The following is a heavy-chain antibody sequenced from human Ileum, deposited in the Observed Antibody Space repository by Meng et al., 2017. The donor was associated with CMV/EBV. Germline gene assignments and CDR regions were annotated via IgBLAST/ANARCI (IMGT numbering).Heavy chain of an antibody. CDR2: IKQDGSGK. CDR3: ARDSYGPCPLDY. J-gene: IGHJ4*02. Sequence: GGSLRLSCAASGFTFSSYWMSWVRQAPGQGLEWVANIKQDGSGKYYVDSVNGRFTISRDNAKNSLYLQMNSLSAEDTAVYYCARDSYGPCPLDYWGQGTLVTVSS. CDR1: GFTFSSYW. V-gene: IGHV3-7*01. D-gene: IGHD5-18*01.